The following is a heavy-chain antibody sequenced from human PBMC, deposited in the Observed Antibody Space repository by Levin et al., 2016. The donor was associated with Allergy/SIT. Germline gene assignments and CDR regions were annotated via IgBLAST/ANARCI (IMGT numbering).Heavy chain of an antibody. CDR3: ARDQYPYYYNSTGYNDALDI. J-gene: IGHJ3*02. D-gene: IGHD3-22*01. CDR1: GYTFTKYY. Sequence: ASVKVSCKASGYTFTKYYIAWVRQAPGQGLELMGWISAYDGNRNLVQNLQGRVTMTTDSSTTTAYMELKSLRSDDTAVFYCARDQYPYYYNSTGYNDALDIWGQGTLVTVSS. V-gene: IGHV1-18*04. CDR2: ISAYDGNR.